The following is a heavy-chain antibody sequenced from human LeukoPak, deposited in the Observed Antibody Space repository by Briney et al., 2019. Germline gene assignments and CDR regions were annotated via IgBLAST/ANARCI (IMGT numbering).Heavy chain of an antibody. Sequence: GGSLRLSCAAYGFTFSTYAMSWVRQAPGKGLEWVSLIGGSDGRTRYADSVKGRFTISRDNSKNTLYLEMNSLRAEDTAVYYCAKDSSSYDWGYMDVWGKGTTVTISS. CDR2: IGGSDGRT. J-gene: IGHJ6*03. CDR1: GFTFSTYA. CDR3: AKDSSSYDWGYMDV. V-gene: IGHV3-23*01. D-gene: IGHD3-22*01.